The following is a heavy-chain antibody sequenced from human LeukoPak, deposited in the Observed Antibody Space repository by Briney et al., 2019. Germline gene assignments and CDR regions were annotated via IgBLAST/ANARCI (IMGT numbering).Heavy chain of an antibody. V-gene: IGHV1-8*03. CDR1: GYTFTSYD. Sequence: ASVKVSCKASGYTFTSYDINWVRQATGQGLEWMGWMNPNSGNTGYAQKFQGRVTITRNTSISTAYMELSSLRSEDTAVYYCARGRREIFGVGGNWFDPWGQGTLVTVSS. CDR3: ARGRREIFGVGGNWFDP. CDR2: MNPNSGNT. D-gene: IGHD3-3*01. J-gene: IGHJ5*02.